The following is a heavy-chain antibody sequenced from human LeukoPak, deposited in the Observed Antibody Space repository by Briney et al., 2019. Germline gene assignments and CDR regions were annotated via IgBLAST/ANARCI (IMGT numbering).Heavy chain of an antibody. CDR3: ARPIPDSGYDYAFDI. J-gene: IGHJ3*02. CDR2: IYPGDSDT. D-gene: IGHD5-12*01. V-gene: IGHV5-51*01. CDR1: GYSFTSYW. Sequence: KRGESLKISCKGSGYSFTSYWIGWVRQMPGKGLEWMGIIYPGDSDTRYSPSFQGQVTISADKSISTAYPQWSSLKASDTAMYYCARPIPDSGYDYAFDIWGQGTMVTVSS.